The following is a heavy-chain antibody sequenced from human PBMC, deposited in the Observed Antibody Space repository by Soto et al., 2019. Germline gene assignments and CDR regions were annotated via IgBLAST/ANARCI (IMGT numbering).Heavy chain of an antibody. Sequence: GGSLRLSCSASGFTFSSYAMHWVRQAPGKGLEYVSAISSNGGSTYYADSVKGRFTISRDNSKNTLYLQMSSLRAEDTAVYYCVKGGGRYSGYDSDYGMDVWGQGTTVTVSS. CDR2: ISSNGGST. CDR3: VKGGGRYSGYDSDYGMDV. J-gene: IGHJ6*02. V-gene: IGHV3-64D*08. D-gene: IGHD5-12*01. CDR1: GFTFSSYA.